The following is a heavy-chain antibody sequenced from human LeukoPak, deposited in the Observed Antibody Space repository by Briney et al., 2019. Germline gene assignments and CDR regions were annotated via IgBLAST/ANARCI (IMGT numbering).Heavy chain of an antibody. CDR3: ARRASDDGMDV. CDR1: GFTFSDYY. Sequence: GGSLRLSCAASGFTFSDYYMSWIRQAPGKGLEWVSYISSSGSTTYYADSVKGRFTISRDNAKNSLYLQMNSLRAEDTAVHYCARRASDDGMDVWGQGTTVTVSS. CDR2: ISSSGSTT. J-gene: IGHJ6*02. V-gene: IGHV3-11*01.